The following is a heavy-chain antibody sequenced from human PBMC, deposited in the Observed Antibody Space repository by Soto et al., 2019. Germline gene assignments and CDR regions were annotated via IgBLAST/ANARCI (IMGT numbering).Heavy chain of an antibody. CDR3: ARHESTVTTLYYYYGMDV. D-gene: IGHD4-17*01. CDR2: IYYSGST. J-gene: IGHJ6*02. CDR1: GGSISSSSYY. V-gene: IGHV4-39*01. Sequence: QLQLQESGPGLVKPSETLSLTCTVSGGSISSSSYYWGWIRQPPGKGLEWIGSIYYSGSTYYNPSLKSRVTISVDTSKNQFSLKLSSVTAADTAVYYCARHESTVTTLYYYYGMDVWGQGTTVTVSS.